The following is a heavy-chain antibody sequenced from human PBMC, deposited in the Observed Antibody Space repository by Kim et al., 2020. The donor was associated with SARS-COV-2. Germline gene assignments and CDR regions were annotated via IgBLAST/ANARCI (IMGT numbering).Heavy chain of an antibody. CDR3: ARDRVGGYDWFDP. V-gene: IGHV3-30*01. J-gene: IGHJ5*02. D-gene: IGHD5-12*01. Sequence: YYADSVKGRFTISRDNSKNTLYLQMNSLRAEDTAVYYCARDRVGGYDWFDPWCQGTLVTVSS.